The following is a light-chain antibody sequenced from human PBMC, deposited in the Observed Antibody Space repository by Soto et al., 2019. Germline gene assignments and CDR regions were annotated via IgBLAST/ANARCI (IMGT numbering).Light chain of an antibody. V-gene: IGLV1-40*03. CDR1: SSNIGAGYG. CDR2: DNS. Sequence: QAVVTQPPSVSGVPGQRVTISCTGGSSNIGAGYGVHWFQQLPGTAPKLLIFDNSNRPSGVPDRFSGSKSGASASLAITGLQAEDEADYYCQSYDSSSLGALYVFGTGTKLTVL. J-gene: IGLJ1*01. CDR3: QSYDSSSLGALYV.